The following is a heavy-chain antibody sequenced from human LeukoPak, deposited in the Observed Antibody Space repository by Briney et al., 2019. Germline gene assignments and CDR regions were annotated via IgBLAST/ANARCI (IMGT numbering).Heavy chain of an antibody. D-gene: IGHD4-17*01. CDR2: IYSGGST. CDR1: GFTVSSNY. V-gene: IGHV3-53*01. J-gene: IGHJ4*02. Sequence: GGSLRLSCAASGFTVSSNYMSWVRQAPGKGLEWVPVIYSGGSTYYADSVKGRFTMSRDNSKNALYLQMNSLRAEDTAVYYCARAPPYGDYGFDYWGQGTLVTVSS. CDR3: ARAPPYGDYGFDY.